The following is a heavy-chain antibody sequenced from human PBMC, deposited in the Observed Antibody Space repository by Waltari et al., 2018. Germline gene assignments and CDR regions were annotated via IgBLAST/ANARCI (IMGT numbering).Heavy chain of an antibody. J-gene: IGHJ4*02. CDR1: VVAFGNSW. D-gene: IGHD3-16*01. Sequence: VELVESGGGSVQPRGPLRPACAASVVAFGNSWMHWVREAPGKGLVWVSYINGYAYFSASAYSVTVPFTSSRANARNTLYLQLRSLTGDDTATYFCAITAHTVSLPYFDFWGQGALVTVSS. CDR2: INGYAYFS. CDR3: AITAHTVSLPYFDF. V-gene: IGHV3-74*01.